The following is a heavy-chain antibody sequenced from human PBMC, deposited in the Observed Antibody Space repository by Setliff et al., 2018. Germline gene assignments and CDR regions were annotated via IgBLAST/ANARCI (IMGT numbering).Heavy chain of an antibody. V-gene: IGHV4-38-2*01. Sequence: SETLSLTCDVSGYSISSGYYWGWIRQPPGRGLEWIGTIFYRGTTYYNLSLKSPVTISLDASKNQFSLTLTSVTAADTAMYYCARVFGDNDLPDIWGRGTMVTVS. CDR3: ARVFGDNDLPDI. J-gene: IGHJ3*02. CDR1: GYSISSGYY. D-gene: IGHD2-21*02. CDR2: IFYRGTT.